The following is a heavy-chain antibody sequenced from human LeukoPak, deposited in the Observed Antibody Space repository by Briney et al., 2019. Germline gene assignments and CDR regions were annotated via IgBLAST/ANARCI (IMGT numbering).Heavy chain of an antibody. D-gene: IGHD3-10*01. CDR1: GGSISSYY. CDR2: IYYSGNT. J-gene: IGHJ4*02. CDR3: ASSYMVRGVPFDY. V-gene: IGHV4-59*01. Sequence: SETLSLTCTVSGGSISSYYWSWIRQPPGKGLEWIGYIYYSGNTNYNPSLKSRVTISVDTSKNQFYLKLSSVTAADTAVYYCASSYMVRGVPFDYWGQGTLVTVSS.